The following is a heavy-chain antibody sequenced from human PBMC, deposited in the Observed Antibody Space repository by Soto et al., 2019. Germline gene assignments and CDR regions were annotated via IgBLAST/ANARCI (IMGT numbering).Heavy chain of an antibody. Sequence: GSLRLSFAASGFTFSNAWMSWVRQAPGKGLEWVFRVKSKTDGGTTEYAAPVKGRFTLSRDDSKDTLYLQMNSLKTEDTAVYYCTTEKXWGQGTRVTVSX. CDR3: TTEKX. J-gene: IGHJ4*02. V-gene: IGHV3-15*01. CDR2: VKSKTDGGTT. CDR1: GFTFSNAW.